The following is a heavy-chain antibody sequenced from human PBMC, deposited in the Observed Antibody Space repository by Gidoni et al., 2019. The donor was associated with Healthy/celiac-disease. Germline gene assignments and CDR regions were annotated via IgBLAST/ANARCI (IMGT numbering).Heavy chain of an antibody. Sequence: QVQLVESGGGVVQPGGSLRLSCAASGCPFCSYGMHWVRQSPGKGLEGVAFIRYDGSNKYYADSVKGRFTISRDNSKNTLYLQMNSLRAEDTAVYYCAKPPDYYDSSGYSTFDYWGQGTLVTVSS. CDR2: IRYDGSNK. V-gene: IGHV3-30*02. D-gene: IGHD3-22*01. J-gene: IGHJ4*02. CDR3: AKPPDYYDSSGYSTFDY. CDR1: GCPFCSYG.